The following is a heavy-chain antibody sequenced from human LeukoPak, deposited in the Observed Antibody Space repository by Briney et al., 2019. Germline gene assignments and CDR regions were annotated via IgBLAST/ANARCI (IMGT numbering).Heavy chain of an antibody. CDR1: GGSISSYY. CDR3: ARVLYGSGSYRTPNPDLAYMDV. V-gene: IGHV4-59*01. Sequence: PSETLSLTCTVSGGSISSYYWSWIRQPPRKGLEWIGYIYYSGSTNYNPSLKSRVTISVDTPKNQFSLKLSSVTAADTAVYYCARVLYGSGSYRTPNPDLAYMDVWGKGTTVTISS. D-gene: IGHD3-10*01. J-gene: IGHJ6*03. CDR2: IYYSGST.